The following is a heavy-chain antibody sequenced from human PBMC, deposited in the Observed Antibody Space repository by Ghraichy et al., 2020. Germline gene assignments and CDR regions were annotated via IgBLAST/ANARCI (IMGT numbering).Heavy chain of an antibody. CDR1: GFTFSSYA. CDR3: AKYSSYDILTGYYIGPHFDY. J-gene: IGHJ4*02. D-gene: IGHD3-9*01. V-gene: IGHV3-23*01. Sequence: GGSLRLSCAASGFTFSSYAMSWVRQAPGKGLEWVSAISGSGGSTYYADSVKGRFTISRDNSKNTLYLQMNSLRAEDTAVYYCAKYSSYDILTGYYIGPHFDYWGQGTLVTVSS. CDR2: ISGSGGST.